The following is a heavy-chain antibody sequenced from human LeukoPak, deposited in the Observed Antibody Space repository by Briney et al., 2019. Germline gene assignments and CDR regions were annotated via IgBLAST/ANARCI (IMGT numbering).Heavy chain of an antibody. V-gene: IGHV3-48*03. CDR1: AFTLSSRE. D-gene: IGHD3-10*01. CDR2: ISDSGNTI. CDR3: AGDRGFGEGINWFDP. Sequence: GGSPRLSCEGSAFTLSSREMNWVRQAPGKGLEWVAYISDSGNTIFYAASVKGRFTISRDNAKNSLFLQMNSLRAEDSAIYYCAGDRGFGEGINWFDPWGQGTLVTVSP. J-gene: IGHJ5*02.